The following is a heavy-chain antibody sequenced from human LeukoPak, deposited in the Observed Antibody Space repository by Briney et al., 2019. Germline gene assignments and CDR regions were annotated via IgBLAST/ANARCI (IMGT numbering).Heavy chain of an antibody. V-gene: IGHV4-59*01. Sequence: SETLSLTCTVSGGSISSYYWSWIRQPPGKGLEWIGYIYYSGSTNYNPSLKSRVTISVDTSKNQFSLKLSSVTAADTAVYYCAGGDYDFWSGSQRLRYFQHWGQGTLVTVSS. D-gene: IGHD3-3*01. CDR1: GGSISSYY. CDR3: AGGDYDFWSGSQRLRYFQH. CDR2: IYYSGST. J-gene: IGHJ1*01.